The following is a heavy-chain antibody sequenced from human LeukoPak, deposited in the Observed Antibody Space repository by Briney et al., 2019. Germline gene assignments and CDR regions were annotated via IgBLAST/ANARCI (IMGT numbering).Heavy chain of an antibody. D-gene: IGHD1-1*01. CDR1: GFSFPSYG. CDR2: ITANDGDT. V-gene: IGHV1-18*01. CDR3: ARDWQLPSGPDVFDI. J-gene: IGHJ3*02. Sequence: GASVKVPCKASGFSFPSYGISWVRQAPGQGLEWIGWITANDGDTNYAEKFQGRVTMATDTSTSTASMELWSLRSDDTAVYYCARDWQLPSGPDVFDIWGQGTVVTVSS.